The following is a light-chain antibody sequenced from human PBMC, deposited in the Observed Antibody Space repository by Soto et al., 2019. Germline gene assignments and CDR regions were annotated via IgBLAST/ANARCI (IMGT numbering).Light chain of an antibody. J-gene: IGKJ1*01. CDR1: QSVSSSY. CDR3: QQYCSSSWT. CDR2: GAS. Sequence: EIVLTQSPGTLSLSPGERATLSCRASQSVSSSYLAWYQQKPGQAPRLLIYGASSRATGIPDRFSGSGSGTDFNRTISRLEPEDFAVYYCQQYCSSSWTFGQGTKVEIK. V-gene: IGKV3-20*01.